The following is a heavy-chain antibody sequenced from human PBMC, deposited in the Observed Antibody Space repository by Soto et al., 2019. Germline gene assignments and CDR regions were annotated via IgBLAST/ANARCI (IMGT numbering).Heavy chain of an antibody. CDR2: IYYSGST. J-gene: IGHJ3*02. CDR1: GGSISSGGYY. D-gene: IGHD3-22*01. V-gene: IGHV4-31*03. Sequence: QVQLQESGPGLVKPSQTLSLTCPVSGGSISSGGYYWSCIRQHPGKGLEWIGYIYYSGSTYYNPSLKSRVTISVDTSKNQFSLKLSYVTAADTAVYYCARGGQRFRYYDSSPAFDIWGQGTMVTVSS. CDR3: ARGGQRFRYYDSSPAFDI.